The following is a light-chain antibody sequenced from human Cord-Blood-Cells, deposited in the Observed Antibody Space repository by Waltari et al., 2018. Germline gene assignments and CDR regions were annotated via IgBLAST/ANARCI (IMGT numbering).Light chain of an antibody. CDR3: QQYDNLPLT. CDR1: QDISNY. Sequence: DIQMTQSPSSLSASVGDRVTITCPASQDISNYLTWYQQKPGKAPKLLIYDASNLETGVPSMFSGSGSGTDFTFTISSLQPEDIATYYCQQYDNLPLTFGGGTKVEIK. J-gene: IGKJ4*01. V-gene: IGKV1-33*01. CDR2: DAS.